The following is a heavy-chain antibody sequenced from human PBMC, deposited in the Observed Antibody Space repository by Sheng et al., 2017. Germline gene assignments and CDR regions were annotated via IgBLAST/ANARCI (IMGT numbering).Heavy chain of an antibody. CDR3: SRLDESSDFSYNGLDV. CDR1: GFTFSGSA. V-gene: IGHV3-73*02. CDR2: IKSKGNIYAT. Sequence: EVQLVESGGGLVQPGGSLKLSCAGSGFTFSGSAVHWVRQVSGQGLEWVGRIKSKGNIYATAYAASVKDRFIISRDDSKKTAYLQMNSLKIEDTAVYYCSRLDESSDFSYNGLDVWDQGP. D-gene: IGHD3-22*01. J-gene: IGHJ6*02.